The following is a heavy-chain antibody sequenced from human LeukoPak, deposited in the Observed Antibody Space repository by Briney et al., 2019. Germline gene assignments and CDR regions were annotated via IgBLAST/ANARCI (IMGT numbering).Heavy chain of an antibody. CDR2: INQDGSEK. V-gene: IGHV3-7*01. CDR3: ASYYYYYMDI. Sequence: GGSLRLSCAASGFTFSRFSMSWVRQAPGKGLEWVANINQDGSEKYYVDSVKGRFTISRDNAKNSLYLQLDSLRAEDTAEYYCASYYYYYMDIWGKGTTVTVSS. J-gene: IGHJ6*03. CDR1: GFTFSRFS.